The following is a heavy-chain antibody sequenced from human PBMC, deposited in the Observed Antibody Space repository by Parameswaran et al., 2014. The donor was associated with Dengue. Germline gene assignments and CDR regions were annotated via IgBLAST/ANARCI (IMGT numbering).Heavy chain of an antibody. CDR1: AISSA. CDR3: ARGTQLWIYYYYGMDV. Sequence: AISSARWIRQPPGKGLEWIGYIYYSGSTNYNPSLKSRVTISVDTSKNQFSLKLSSVTAADTAVYYCARGTQLWIYYYYGMDVWGQGTTVTVSS. V-gene: IGHV4-59*01. J-gene: IGHJ6*02. CDR2: IYYSGST. D-gene: IGHD5-18*01.